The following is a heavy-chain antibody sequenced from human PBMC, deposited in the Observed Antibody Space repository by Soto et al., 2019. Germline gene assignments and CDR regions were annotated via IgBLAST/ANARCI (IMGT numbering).Heavy chain of an antibody. Sequence: SVKVSCKASGGTFSSYAISWVRQAPGQGLEWMGGINPIFGTPHYAQKYQGRVTITADTFTNTAYMELTRLTSDDTAVYFCAREGRRFDYWGQGTLVTVSS. CDR1: GGTFSSYA. CDR3: AREGRRFDY. V-gene: IGHV1-69*06. J-gene: IGHJ4*02. CDR2: INPIFGTP.